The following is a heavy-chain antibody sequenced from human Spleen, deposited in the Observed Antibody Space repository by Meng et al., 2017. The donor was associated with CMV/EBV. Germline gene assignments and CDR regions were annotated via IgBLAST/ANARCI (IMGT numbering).Heavy chain of an antibody. Sequence: GGSLRLSCAASGFTFSRYSMNWVRQAPGKGLEWVSSITSSSSYIYYADSVKGRFTISRDNANNSLYLQMHSLRAEDTAVYDCTKDGKLGIGNWIASWGQGTLVTVSS. CDR2: ITSSSSYI. CDR1: GFTFSRYS. CDR3: TKDGKLGIGNWIAS. J-gene: IGHJ5*01. V-gene: IGHV3-21*01. D-gene: IGHD7-27*01.